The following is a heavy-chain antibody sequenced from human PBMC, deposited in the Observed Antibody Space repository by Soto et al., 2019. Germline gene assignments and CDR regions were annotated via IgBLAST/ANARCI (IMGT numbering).Heavy chain of an antibody. CDR1: SFTSYW. V-gene: IGHV5-51*01. D-gene: IGHD2-15*01. J-gene: IGHJ3*02. CDR3: GYCSGGGMNGFDI. CDR2: IYPGDSDT. Sequence: SFTSYWIGWVRQMPGKGLEWMGIIYPGDSDTRYSPSFQGQVTISADKSISTAYLQWSSLKASDTAMYYCGYCSGGGMNGFDIWGQGTIVTVSS.